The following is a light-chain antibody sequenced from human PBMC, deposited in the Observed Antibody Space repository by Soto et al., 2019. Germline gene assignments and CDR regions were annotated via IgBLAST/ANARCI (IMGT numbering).Light chain of an antibody. Sequence: EIVMTQSPATLSVSPGDTATLSCRASQSVSSNLAWYQQTPGQAPRLLISGASTRATGVPARFSGSWSGTEFTLTVSSLQSEDFAVYYCQQYNNWPPWTFGQGTKVEIK. CDR2: GAS. CDR3: QQYNNWPPWT. J-gene: IGKJ1*01. V-gene: IGKV3-15*01. CDR1: QSVSSN.